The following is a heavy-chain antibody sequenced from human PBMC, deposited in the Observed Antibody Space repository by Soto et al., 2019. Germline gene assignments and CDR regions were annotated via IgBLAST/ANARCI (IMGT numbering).Heavy chain of an antibody. V-gene: IGHV1-69*08. CDR3: AREGERVVVVPAAMRDDAFDV. CDR2: IFPLLGVT. J-gene: IGHJ3*01. Sequence: QVQLAQSGAEVKKPGSSVKVSCKVSRGTFSSYTISWVRQAPGQGLEWMGRIFPLLGVTNFAQKFQGRLTITADKSTSTVYMELSSLRSDDTAVFHCAREGERVVVVPAAMRDDAFDVWGQGTMVTVSS. D-gene: IGHD2-2*01. CDR1: RGTFSSYT.